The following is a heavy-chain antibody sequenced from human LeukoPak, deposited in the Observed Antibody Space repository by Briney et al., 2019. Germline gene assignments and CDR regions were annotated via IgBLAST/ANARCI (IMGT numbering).Heavy chain of an antibody. V-gene: IGHV5-51*01. Sequence: PGESLKISCKGSGYSFTSYWIGWVRQMPGKGLEWMGIIYPGDSDTRYSPSFQGQVTISADKSISTAYLQWSSLKASDTAMYYCARRGSGYCSGGGTLDYWGQGTLVTVSS. CDR3: ARRGSGYCSGGGTLDY. CDR2: IYPGDSDT. CDR1: GYSFTSYW. D-gene: IGHD3-22*01. J-gene: IGHJ4*02.